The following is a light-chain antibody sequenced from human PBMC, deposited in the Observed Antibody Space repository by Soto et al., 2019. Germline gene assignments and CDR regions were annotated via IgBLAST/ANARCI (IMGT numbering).Light chain of an antibody. Sequence: DTQMTQSPSSLSASVEDRVTITCRASHRVSTYLNWYSQKSEGTPKLLIYDATRLKSGVPSRFSGSGSGREFTLTISNLQPEDVAAYYCQQYNSYSRTFGQGTKVDIK. CDR1: HRVSTY. V-gene: IGKV1-5*01. CDR3: QQYNSYSRT. CDR2: DAT. J-gene: IGKJ1*01.